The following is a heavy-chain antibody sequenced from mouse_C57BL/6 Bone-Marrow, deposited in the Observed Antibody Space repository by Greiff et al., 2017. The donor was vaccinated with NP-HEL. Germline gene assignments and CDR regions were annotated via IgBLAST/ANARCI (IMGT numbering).Heavy chain of an antibody. Sequence: EVQLQQSGPVLVKPGASVKMSCKASGYTFTDYYMNWVKQSHGKSLEWIGVINPYNGGTSYNQKFKGKATLTVDKSSSTAYMELNSLTSEDSAVYYCARPFRHYYAMDYWGQGTSVTVSS. CDR1: GYTFTDYY. J-gene: IGHJ4*01. V-gene: IGHV1-19*01. CDR3: ARPFRHYYAMDY. CDR2: INPYNGGT.